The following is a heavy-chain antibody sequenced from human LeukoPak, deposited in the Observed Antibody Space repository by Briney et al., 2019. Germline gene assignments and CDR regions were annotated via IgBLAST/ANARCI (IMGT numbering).Heavy chain of an antibody. J-gene: IGHJ4*02. CDR1: GGTFSSYA. Sequence: AASVEVSCKASGGTFSSYAISWVRQAPGQGLEWMGGIIPIFGTANYAQKFQGRVTITTDESTSTAYMELSSLRSEDTAVYYCASRGSSPEFDYWGQGTLVTVSS. CDR2: IIPIFGTA. D-gene: IGHD6-6*01. CDR3: ASRGSSPEFDY. V-gene: IGHV1-69*05.